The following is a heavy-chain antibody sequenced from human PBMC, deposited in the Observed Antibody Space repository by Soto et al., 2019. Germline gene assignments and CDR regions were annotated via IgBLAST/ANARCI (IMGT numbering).Heavy chain of an antibody. V-gene: IGHV3-23*01. D-gene: IGHD1-26*01. J-gene: IGHJ6*02. CDR3: AKPERGEPYSGMDV. Sequence: GGSLRLSCAASGFTFSSYAMSWVRQAPGKGLEWVSAISGSGGSTYYADSVKGRFTISRDNSKNTLYLQMNSLRAEDTAVYYCAKPERGEPYSGMDVWGQGPTVTVSS. CDR1: GFTFSSYA. CDR2: ISGSGGST.